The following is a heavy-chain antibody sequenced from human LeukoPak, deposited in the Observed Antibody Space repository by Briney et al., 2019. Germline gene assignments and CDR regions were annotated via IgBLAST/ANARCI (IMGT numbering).Heavy chain of an antibody. Sequence: ASVKVSCKASGGTFSSYAIGWVRQAPGQGLEWMGGIIPIFGTANYAQKFQGRVTITTDESTSTAYMELSSLRSEDTAVYYCARDRSGTVPYFDYWGQGTLVTVSS. CDR2: IIPIFGTA. CDR1: GGTFSSYA. V-gene: IGHV1-69*05. D-gene: IGHD4-17*01. CDR3: ARDRSGTVPYFDY. J-gene: IGHJ4*02.